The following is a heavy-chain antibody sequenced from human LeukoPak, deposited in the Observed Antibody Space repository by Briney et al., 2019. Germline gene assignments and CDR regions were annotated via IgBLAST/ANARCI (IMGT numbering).Heavy chain of an antibody. CDR3: ARALGVHDYGDYGGVDY. Sequence: ASVKVSCKASGYTFTSYYMHWVRQAPGQGLRGMGIINPSDGSTSYAQKFQGRVTMTRDTSTSTVYMELSSLRSEDTAVYYCARALGVHDYGDYGGVDYWGQGTLVIVSS. CDR1: GYTFTSYY. J-gene: IGHJ4*02. D-gene: IGHD4-17*01. V-gene: IGHV1-46*01. CDR2: INPSDGST.